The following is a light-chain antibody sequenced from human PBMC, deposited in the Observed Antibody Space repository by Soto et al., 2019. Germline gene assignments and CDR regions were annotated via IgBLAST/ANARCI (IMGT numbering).Light chain of an antibody. V-gene: IGKV1-39*01. J-gene: IGKJ5*01. CDR3: QQSYSTRPIT. CDR2: AAS. CDR1: QSISSY. Sequence: DIQLTQSPSSLSASVGDRVTITSRASQSISSYLNWYQQKPGKAPKLLIYAASSLQSGVPSRFSGSGSGTDFTLTISSLQPEDFATYYCQQSYSTRPITFGQGPRLEIK.